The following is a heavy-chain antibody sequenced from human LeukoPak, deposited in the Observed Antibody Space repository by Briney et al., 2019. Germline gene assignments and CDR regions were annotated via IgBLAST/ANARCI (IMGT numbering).Heavy chain of an antibody. CDR1: GFIFSNYE. CDR2: ISTSGKTI. V-gene: IGHV3-48*03. J-gene: IGHJ4*02. Sequence: GGSLRLSCAASGFIFSNYEMNWVRQAPGKGLEWVSYISTSGKTIYYADSVKGRFTISRDNAKNSLYLQMNSLRADDTAVYYCARDRSSSWSLFDYWGQGILVTVSS. CDR3: ARDRSSSWSLFDY. D-gene: IGHD6-13*01.